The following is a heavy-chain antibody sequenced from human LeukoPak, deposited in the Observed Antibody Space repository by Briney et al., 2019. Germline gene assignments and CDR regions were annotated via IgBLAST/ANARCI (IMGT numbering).Heavy chain of an antibody. J-gene: IGHJ4*02. CDR1: GGSIGSGDYY. CDR3: ARAWSNY. Sequence: ASETLSLTCTVSGGSIGSGDYYWSWIRQPPGKGLEWIGYIYYSGSTYYNPSLKSRVTISVDTSKNQFSLKLSSVTAADTAVYYCARAWSNYWGQGTLVTVSS. CDR2: IYYSGST. V-gene: IGHV4-30-4*08. D-gene: IGHD2-15*01.